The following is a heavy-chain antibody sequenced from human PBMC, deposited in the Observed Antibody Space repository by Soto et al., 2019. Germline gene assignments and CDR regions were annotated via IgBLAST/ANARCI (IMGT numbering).Heavy chain of an antibody. V-gene: IGHV1-18*01. J-gene: IGHJ6*03. CDR3: ARDRGGDYYYYMDV. CDR2: ISAYNGDT. D-gene: IGHD3-10*01. Sequence: ASVKVSCKASDYTFTTYGISWVRQAPGQGLEWMGWISAYNGDTNYAQKLQGRVTMTTDTSTSTAYMELKSLRSDDTAVYYCARDRGGDYYYYMDVWGKGTTVTVSS. CDR1: DYTFTTYG.